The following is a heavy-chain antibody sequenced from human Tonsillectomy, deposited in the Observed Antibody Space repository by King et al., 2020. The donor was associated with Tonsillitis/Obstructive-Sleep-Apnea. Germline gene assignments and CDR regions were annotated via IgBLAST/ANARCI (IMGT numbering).Heavy chain of an antibody. J-gene: IGHJ4*02. CDR1: GFTFSSYG. CDR2: IWYDGSNK. D-gene: IGHD2-2*01. V-gene: IGHV3-33*01. Sequence: VQLVESGGGVVQPGGSLRLSCAASGFTFSSYGMHWVRQAPGKGLEWVAVIWYDGSNKYHAYSVKGRFTISRDNSKNTLYLQMNSLRAEDTAVYYCAVGYCTSTSCFGLDYWGQGTLVTVSS. CDR3: AVGYCTSTSCFGLDY.